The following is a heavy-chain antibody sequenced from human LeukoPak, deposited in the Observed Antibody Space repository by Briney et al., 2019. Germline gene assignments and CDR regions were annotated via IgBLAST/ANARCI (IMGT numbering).Heavy chain of an antibody. CDR1: GYSFTNYW. CDR3: ARRCDSGGYRFWFDP. J-gene: IGHJ5*02. D-gene: IGHD3-16*02. CDR2: ISPHDSDT. V-gene: IGHV5-51*01. Sequence: GESLKISWKGTGYSFTNYWIGWVRQMPGKGLEWVGMISPHDSDTRYSPSFQGQVTISADKSITTAYLQWSSLKASDTAIYYCARRCDSGGYRFWFDPWGQGTLVTVSS.